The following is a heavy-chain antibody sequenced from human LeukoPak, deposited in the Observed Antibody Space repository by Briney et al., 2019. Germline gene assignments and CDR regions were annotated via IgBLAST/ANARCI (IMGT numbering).Heavy chain of an antibody. CDR3: ARCYSSSWSRFDY. V-gene: IGHV3-66*03. D-gene: IGHD6-13*01. CDR2: MHAKENT. Sequence: GGSLRLSCEASEFSVTTHYMSWVRQAPGRGLEWVSVMHAKENTYYAKSVKGRFTISRDTSKNTLYLQMNSLRAEDTAVYYCARCYSSSWSRFDYWGQGTLVTVSS. CDR1: EFSVTTHY. J-gene: IGHJ4*02.